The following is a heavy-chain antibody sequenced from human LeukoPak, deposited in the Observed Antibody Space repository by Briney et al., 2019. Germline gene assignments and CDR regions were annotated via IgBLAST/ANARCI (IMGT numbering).Heavy chain of an antibody. CDR2: IWYDGNNK. D-gene: IGHD3-22*01. CDR3: VRGEYYNDSSAYTSVDY. J-gene: IGHJ4*02. V-gene: IGHV3-33*01. CDR1: GFTFNSFG. Sequence: GGSLRLSRAASGFTFNSFGMHWVRQAPGKGLEWVAVIWYDGNNKYYADSVKGRFTISRDNSKNTLYLQMNSLRAEDTAVYYCVRGEYYNDSSAYTSVDYWGQGTLVTVSS.